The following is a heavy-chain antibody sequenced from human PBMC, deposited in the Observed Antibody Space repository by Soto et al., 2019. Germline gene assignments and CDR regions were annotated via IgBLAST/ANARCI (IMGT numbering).Heavy chain of an antibody. CDR1: GGSIKVGGYY. CDR3: ARLAYSHYST. Sequence: RSLTCTVSGGSIKVGGYYWGWIRQPPGKGLEWVATIYYSGTTYYNPSLKSRLTISLDTSRNQFSLDLTSVTAADTDVYYCARLAYSHYSTWGQGTLVTVYS. V-gene: IGHV4-39*01. CDR2: IYYSGTT. J-gene: IGHJ4*02. D-gene: IGHD5-12*01.